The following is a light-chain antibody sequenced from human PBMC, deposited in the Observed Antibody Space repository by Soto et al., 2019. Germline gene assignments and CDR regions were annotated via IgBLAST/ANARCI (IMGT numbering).Light chain of an antibody. Sequence: DIPLTQSPSFLSASVGDRVTITCRASQGISSYLAWYQQKPGTAPKLLIFGASILQSGVPSRFSGSGSGTEFTLTISSLQPEDFATYYCQQLNSYSIFTFGPGTTVDI. J-gene: IGKJ3*01. CDR3: QQLNSYSIFT. CDR1: QGISSY. CDR2: GAS. V-gene: IGKV1-9*01.